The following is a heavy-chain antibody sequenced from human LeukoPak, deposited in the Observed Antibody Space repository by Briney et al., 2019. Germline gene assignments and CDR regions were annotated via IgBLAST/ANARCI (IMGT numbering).Heavy chain of an antibody. D-gene: IGHD1-26*01. J-gene: IGHJ4*01. V-gene: IGHV4-61*01. CDR2: IYYSGDT. Sequence: SETLSLTCTVSGGSISSSRYYWSWIRQPPGKGLEWIGYIYYSGDTNYNPSLKSQVTISVDTSKNQFSLKLTSVTAADTAMYYCTGGPSGSYGQTLYWGQGTLVTVSS. CDR1: GGSISSSRYY. CDR3: TGGPSGSYGQTLY.